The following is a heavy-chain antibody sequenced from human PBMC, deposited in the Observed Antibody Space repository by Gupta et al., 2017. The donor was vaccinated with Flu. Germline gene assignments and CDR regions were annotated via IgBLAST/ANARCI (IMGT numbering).Heavy chain of an antibody. D-gene: IGHD6-13*01. Sequence: NWVRQAPGKGLEWVPYISSSGSTIYYADSVKGRFTTSRDNAKNSLYLQMNSLRAEDTAVYYCAREGYSSSLAYYYYYYMDVWGKGTTVTVSS. J-gene: IGHJ6*03. CDR3: AREGYSSSLAYYYYYYMDV. V-gene: IGHV3-48*03. CDR2: ISSSGSTI.